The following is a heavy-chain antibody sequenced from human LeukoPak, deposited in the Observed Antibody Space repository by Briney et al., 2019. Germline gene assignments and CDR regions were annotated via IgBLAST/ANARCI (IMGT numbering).Heavy chain of an antibody. CDR3: AREAGYYGSGSYYGGGYMDV. CDR2: IIPIFGTA. Sequence: EASVKVSCKASGGTFSSYTISWVRQAPGQGLEWMGGIIPIFGTANYAQKFQGRVTITADESTSTAYMGLSSLRSEDTAVYYCAREAGYYGSGSYYGGGYMDVWGKGTTVTISS. V-gene: IGHV1-69*13. J-gene: IGHJ6*03. D-gene: IGHD3-10*01. CDR1: GGTFSSYT.